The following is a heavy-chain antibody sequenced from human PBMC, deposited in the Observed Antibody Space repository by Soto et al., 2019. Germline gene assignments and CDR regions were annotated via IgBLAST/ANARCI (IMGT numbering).Heavy chain of an antibody. V-gene: IGHV3-74*01. CDR3: ARAAYSSSQTFLFGL. CDR1: RFTFSSFW. J-gene: IGHJ5*02. D-gene: IGHD6-13*01. CDR2: INSDGSST. Sequence: GGSLRLSCAASRFTFSSFWFHWVRQAPGKGLVWVSHINSDGSSTSYADSVKGRFTISRDNAKNTLYLQMNSLRAEDTAVYYCARAAYSSSQTFLFGLWGQGTLVTVSS.